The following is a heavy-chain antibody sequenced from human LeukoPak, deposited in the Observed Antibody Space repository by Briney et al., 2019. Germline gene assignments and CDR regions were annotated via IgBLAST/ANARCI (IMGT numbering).Heavy chain of an antibody. J-gene: IGHJ4*02. D-gene: IGHD3-22*01. Sequence: PGGSLRLSCAASGFTFSSYAMHWVRQAPGKGLEWVAVISYDGSNKYYADSVKGRLTISRDNSKNTLYLQMNSLRAEDTAVYYCARDVEQTEWDSMIVPFLDYWGQGTLVTVSS. CDR1: GFTFSSYA. CDR3: ARDVEQTEWDSMIVPFLDY. V-gene: IGHV3-30-3*01. CDR2: ISYDGSNK.